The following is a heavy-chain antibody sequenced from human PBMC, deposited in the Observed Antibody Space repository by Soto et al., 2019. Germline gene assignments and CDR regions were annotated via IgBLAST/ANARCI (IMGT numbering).Heavy chain of an antibody. CDR3: ARSVFP. J-gene: IGHJ5*02. V-gene: IGHV4-4*02. Sequence: SETLSLTCAVSGGSISSSNWWSWVRQPPGKGLEWIGYFYYSGSTYYNPSLKSRVTISVNTSKNQFSLKLSSVTAADTAVYYCARSVFPWGQGTLVTVSS. CDR2: FYYSGST. CDR1: GGSISSSNW.